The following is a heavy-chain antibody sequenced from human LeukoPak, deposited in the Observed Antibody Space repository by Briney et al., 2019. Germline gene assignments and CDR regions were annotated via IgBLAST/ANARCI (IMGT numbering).Heavy chain of an antibody. Sequence: SVKVSCKASGYTFTSYGISWVRQAPGQGLEWMGGIIPIFGTANYAQKFQGRVTITADESTSTAYMELSSLRSEDTAVYYCARGADYYDSSGHDYWGQGTLVTVSS. CDR3: ARGADYYDSSGHDY. J-gene: IGHJ4*02. D-gene: IGHD3-22*01. V-gene: IGHV1-69*13. CDR2: IIPIFGTA. CDR1: GYTFTSYG.